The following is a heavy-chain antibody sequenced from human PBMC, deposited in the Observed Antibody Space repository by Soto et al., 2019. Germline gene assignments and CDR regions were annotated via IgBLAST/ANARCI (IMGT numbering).Heavy chain of an antibody. D-gene: IGHD3-22*01. Sequence: GEALKISSKGSGYSFTRYGIGWVRHMPWKGLEWMGIIYPSDSDTRYSPSFQGQVTISADKSISTAYLQWSSLKASDTAMYYCARLTLARDSNGYHLFAYWGLGTLVTVSS. CDR3: ARLTLARDSNGYHLFAY. J-gene: IGHJ4*02. V-gene: IGHV5-51*01. CDR1: GYSFTRYG. CDR2: IYPSDSDT.